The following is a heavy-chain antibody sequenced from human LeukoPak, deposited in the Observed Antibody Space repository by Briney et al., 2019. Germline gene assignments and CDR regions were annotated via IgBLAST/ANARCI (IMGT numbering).Heavy chain of an antibody. CDR3: ARDWVDGFP. CDR2: IKQDGTEK. Sequence: GGSLRLSCAASGFTFTNAWMSWVRQAPGKGLEWVANIKQDGTEKYYVDSVKGRFTISRDNAKNSLYLQMNSLRAEDTAAYYCARDWVDGFPWGQGTLVTVSS. D-gene: IGHD3-16*01. J-gene: IGHJ5*02. V-gene: IGHV3-7*01. CDR1: GFTFTNAW.